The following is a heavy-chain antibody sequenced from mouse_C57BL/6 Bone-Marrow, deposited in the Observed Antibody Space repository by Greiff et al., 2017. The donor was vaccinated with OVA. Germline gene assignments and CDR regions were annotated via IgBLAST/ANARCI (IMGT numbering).Heavy chain of an antibody. Sequence: RVESGASVKISCKASGYAFSSYWMNWVKQRPGKGLEWIGQIYPGDGDTNYNGKFKGKATLTADKSSSTAYMQLSSLTSEDSAVYFCARYGGFAYWGQGTQVTVSA. CDR1: GYAFSSYW. V-gene: IGHV1-80*01. CDR2: IYPGDGDT. J-gene: IGHJ3*01. D-gene: IGHD1-1*01. CDR3: ARYGGFAY.